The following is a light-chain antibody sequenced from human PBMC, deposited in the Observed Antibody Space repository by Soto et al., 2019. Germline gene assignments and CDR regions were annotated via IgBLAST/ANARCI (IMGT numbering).Light chain of an antibody. Sequence: EIVMTQSPATLSVSPGDRATLSCRASPSVSGNLAWYQQKPGQAPRLLIYGASTRATGIPARFSGSGSGTEFTLTISSLQSEDCAVYYCQQYNDWPPGTFGGGTKVEIK. V-gene: IGKV3-15*01. CDR3: QQYNDWPPGT. J-gene: IGKJ4*01. CDR1: PSVSGN. CDR2: GAS.